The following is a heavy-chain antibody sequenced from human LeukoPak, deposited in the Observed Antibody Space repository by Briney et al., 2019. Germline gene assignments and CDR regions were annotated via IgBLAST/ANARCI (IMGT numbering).Heavy chain of an antibody. Sequence: QTGGSLRLSCAASGFTFSSYGMHWVRQAPGKGLGWVAVISYDGSNKYYADSVKGRLTISRDNSKNTLYLQMNSLRAEDTAVYYCAKGVGNYGDYWGQGTLVTVSS. CDR3: AKGVGNYGDY. J-gene: IGHJ4*02. CDR1: GFTFSSYG. D-gene: IGHD1-26*01. V-gene: IGHV3-30*18. CDR2: ISYDGSNK.